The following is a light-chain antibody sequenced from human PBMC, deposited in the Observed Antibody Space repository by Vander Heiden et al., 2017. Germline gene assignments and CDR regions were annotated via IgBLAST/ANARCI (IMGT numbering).Light chain of an antibody. J-gene: IGLJ3*02. CDR2: SNN. Sequence: QPVLTQPPSASGTPGHRVTISCSGSSSNIGSNTVNWYQQLPGTAPKLLIYSNNQRPSGVPDRFSGSKSGTSASLAISGLQSEDEADYYCAAWDDSLNGYWVFGGGTKLTVL. V-gene: IGLV1-44*01. CDR1: SSNIGSNT. CDR3: AAWDDSLNGYWV.